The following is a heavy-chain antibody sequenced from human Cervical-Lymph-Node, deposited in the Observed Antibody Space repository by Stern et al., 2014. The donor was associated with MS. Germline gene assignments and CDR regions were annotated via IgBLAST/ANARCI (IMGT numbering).Heavy chain of an antibody. D-gene: IGHD6-13*01. CDR1: GGSISSYY. CDR3: AREEQLVVFDY. V-gene: IGHV4-59*01. Sequence: QVQLVESGPGLVKPSETLSLTCTVSGGSISSYYWSWIRQPPGKGLEWIGYIYYSGSTNYNPSLKSRVTISVDTSKNQFSLKLSSVTAADTAVYYCAREEQLVVFDYWGQGTLVTVSS. CDR2: IYYSGST. J-gene: IGHJ4*02.